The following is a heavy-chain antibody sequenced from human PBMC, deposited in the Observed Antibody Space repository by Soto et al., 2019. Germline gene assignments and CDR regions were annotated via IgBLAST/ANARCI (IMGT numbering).Heavy chain of an antibody. D-gene: IGHD2-15*01. V-gene: IGHV3-30-3*01. J-gene: IGHJ4*02. CDR3: ARCGGSCYARGGNFDY. CDR2: ISYDGSNK. CDR1: GFTFSSYA. Sequence: QVQLVESGGGVVQPGRSLRLSCAASGFTFSSYAMHWVRQAPGKGLEWVAVISYDGSNKYYADSVKGRFTISRDNSKDTLYLQLNSLRAEDTAVYYCARCGGSCYARGGNFDYWGQGTLVTVSS.